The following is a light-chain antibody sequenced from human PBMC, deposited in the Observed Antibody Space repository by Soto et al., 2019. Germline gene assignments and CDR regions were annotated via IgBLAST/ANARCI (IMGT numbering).Light chain of an antibody. Sequence: EVVMTQSPATLSVSPGERATLSCRASQSVSSNLAWYQQKPGQAPRLLIYGASTRDTGIPARFSGSGSGTEFTLTISSLQSEDFAVYYCQQYNNWYSFGQGTKLEIK. CDR2: GAS. CDR3: QQYNNWYS. J-gene: IGKJ2*03. CDR1: QSVSSN. V-gene: IGKV3-15*01.